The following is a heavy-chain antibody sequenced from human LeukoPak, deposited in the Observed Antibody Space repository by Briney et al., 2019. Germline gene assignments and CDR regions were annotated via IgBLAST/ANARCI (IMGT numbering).Heavy chain of an antibody. CDR2: IYYSGST. Sequence: SETLSLTCTVSGGSISSYYWSWIRQPPGKGLEWIGYIYYSGSTYYNPSLKSRVTISVDTSKNQFSLKLSSVTAADTAVYYCARADYYDSSGSFDYWGQGTLVTVSS. V-gene: IGHV4-59*12. CDR1: GGSISSYY. D-gene: IGHD3-22*01. J-gene: IGHJ4*02. CDR3: ARADYYDSSGSFDY.